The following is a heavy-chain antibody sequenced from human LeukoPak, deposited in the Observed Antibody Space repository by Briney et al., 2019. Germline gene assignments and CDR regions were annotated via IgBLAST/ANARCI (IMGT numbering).Heavy chain of an antibody. CDR1: GGSISSSNYY. CDR2: IYYSGTT. V-gene: IGHV4-39*07. Sequence: PSETPSLTCTVSGGSISSSNYYWGWIRQPPGKGLEWIGSIYYSGTTYYNPSLKSRLTISMDTSKNHFSLNLRSVTAADTAVYYCAKLNPMTLAGSSWYYSMDVWGHGTAVTVSS. D-gene: IGHD3-10*01. J-gene: IGHJ6*02. CDR3: AKLNPMTLAGSSWYYSMDV.